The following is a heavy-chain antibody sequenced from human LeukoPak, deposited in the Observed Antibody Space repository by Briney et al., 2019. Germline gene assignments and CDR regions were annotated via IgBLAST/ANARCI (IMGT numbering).Heavy chain of an antibody. CDR2: ISSSGSTI. J-gene: IGHJ4*02. CDR3: AAGAMAFIDY. CDR1: GFIFSDYY. V-gene: IGHV3-11*04. D-gene: IGHD5-18*01. Sequence: TGGSLRLSCAASGFIFSDYYMSWIRQAPGKGLEWVSFISSSGSTIYYADSVKGRFTISRDNAKNSLYLQMNSLRAEDTAVYYCAAGAMAFIDYWGQGTLVTVSS.